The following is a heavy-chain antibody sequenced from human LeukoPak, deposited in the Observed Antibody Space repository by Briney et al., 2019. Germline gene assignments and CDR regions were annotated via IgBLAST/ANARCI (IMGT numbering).Heavy chain of an antibody. CDR1: GGSISSYY. Sequence: PSETLSLTCTVSGGSISSYYWSWVRQPPGKGLEWIGYIYYSGSTSYNPSLKSRVTISVDTSKKQFSLKLSSVTAADTAFYYCARVTMNYYYYYMDVWGKGTTVTVSS. D-gene: IGHD3-22*01. J-gene: IGHJ6*03. CDR2: IYYSGST. V-gene: IGHV4-59*01. CDR3: ARVTMNYYYYYMDV.